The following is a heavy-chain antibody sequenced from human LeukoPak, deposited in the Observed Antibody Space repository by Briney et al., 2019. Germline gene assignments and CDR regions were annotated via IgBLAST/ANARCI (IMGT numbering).Heavy chain of an antibody. CDR3: ARDRLLEDRDYSYYYYMDV. CDR2: ISVSGNT. Sequence: PGGSLRLSCAASGFTLSSYAMSWVRQGPGKGLEWVSAISVSGNTYHADSVKGRFTISRDSSKNTLYLQMNSLRAEDTAVYHCARDRLLEDRDYSYYYYMDVWGKGTTVTVSS. J-gene: IGHJ6*03. CDR1: GFTLSSYA. D-gene: IGHD1-1*01. V-gene: IGHV3-23*01.